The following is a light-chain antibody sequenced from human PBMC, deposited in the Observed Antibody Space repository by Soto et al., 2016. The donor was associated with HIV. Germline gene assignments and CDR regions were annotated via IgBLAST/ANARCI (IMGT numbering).Light chain of an antibody. CDR2: GKN. CDR1: SLRNYY. CDR3: NSRDSSGVHVI. J-gene: IGLJ2*01. V-gene: IGLV3-19*01. Sequence: SSELTQGPPVSVALGQTVTITCQGDSLRNYYASWYQQGPGQAPILVMYGKNNRPPGIPDRFSGSTSGDTASMTITGAQAEDEADYYCNSRDSSGVHVIFGGGTQLTVL.